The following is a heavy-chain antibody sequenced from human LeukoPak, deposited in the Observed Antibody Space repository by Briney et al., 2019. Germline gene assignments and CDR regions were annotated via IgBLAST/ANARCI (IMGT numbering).Heavy chain of an antibody. V-gene: IGHV1-18*01. Sequence: GASVKVSCKASGYTFTSYGISWVRQAPGQGLEWMGWITAYNGNTNYAQKLQGRVTMTTDTSTSTAYMEQRSLRSDDTAVYYCARAGGVMLRGVKVDYWGQGTLVTVSS. CDR3: ARAGGVMLRGVKVDY. CDR1: GYTFTSYG. D-gene: IGHD3-10*01. J-gene: IGHJ4*02. CDR2: ITAYNGNT.